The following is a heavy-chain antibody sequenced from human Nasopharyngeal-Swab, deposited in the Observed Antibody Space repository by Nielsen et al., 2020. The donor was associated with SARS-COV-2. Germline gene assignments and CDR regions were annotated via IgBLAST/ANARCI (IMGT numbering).Heavy chain of an antibody. J-gene: IGHJ4*02. D-gene: IGHD4-17*01. CDR1: GFTFSSFG. CDR3: ARDAPAHYGAFY. V-gene: IGHV3-30*03. Sequence: GESLKISCAASGFTFSSFGMHWVRQAPGKGLAWVAFIAHDASNEYYGDSVKGRFSISRDSSKNTLCLQMDSLRGEDTAVYYCARDAPAHYGAFYWGRGTLVTVSS. CDR2: IAHDASNE.